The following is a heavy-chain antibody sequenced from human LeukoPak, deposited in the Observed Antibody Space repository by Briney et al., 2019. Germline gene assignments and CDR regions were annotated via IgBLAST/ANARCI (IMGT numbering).Heavy chain of an antibody. CDR2: VHYSGTT. CDR1: GGSITGYY. D-gene: IGHD6-19*01. Sequence: PSETLSLTCTVSGGSITGYYWSWIRQTPGKGLEWIGYVHYSGTTSYDPSLKSRVTISADMSKNQFSLRLSSVTAADTAVYYCARDSSGYGSSWYFDIWGRGTLVTVSS. V-gene: IGHV4-59*01. CDR3: ARDSSGYGSSWYFDI. J-gene: IGHJ2*01.